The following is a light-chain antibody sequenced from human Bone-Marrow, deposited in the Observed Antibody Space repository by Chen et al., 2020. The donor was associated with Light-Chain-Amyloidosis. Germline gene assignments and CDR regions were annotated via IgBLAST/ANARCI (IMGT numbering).Light chain of an antibody. CDR1: DLPTKY. CDR2: RDT. V-gene: IGLV3-25*03. Sequence: SYELTQPPSVSVSPGQTARITCSGDDLPTKYAYWYQQKPGQAPVLVIHRDTERPSGISERFSCSSSGTTPTLTISGVQAEDEADYHCQSADSSGTYEVIFGGGTKLTVL. J-gene: IGLJ2*01. CDR3: QSADSSGTYEVI.